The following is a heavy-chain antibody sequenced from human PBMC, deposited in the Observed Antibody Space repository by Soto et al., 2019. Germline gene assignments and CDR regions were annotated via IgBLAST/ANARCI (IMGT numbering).Heavy chain of an antibody. CDR3: AREFSNSPEAFDS. D-gene: IGHD6-6*01. Sequence: QVHLQESGPGQVKPSETLSLICTVSGGSVNSDNFYWSWIRQPPGRGLEWIGYIYYTGSTNYTPALKSRVTISIDTSSNQCSLKLSSVTTADTAVYYCAREFSNSPEAFDSWGQGSLVTVSS. J-gene: IGHJ4*02. CDR1: GGSVNSDNFY. V-gene: IGHV4-61*01. CDR2: IYYTGST.